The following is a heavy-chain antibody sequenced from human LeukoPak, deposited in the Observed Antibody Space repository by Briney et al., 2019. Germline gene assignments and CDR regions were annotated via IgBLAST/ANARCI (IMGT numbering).Heavy chain of an antibody. CDR1: GGSISSYY. CDR3: AREGSGSYARYYYYYYMDV. D-gene: IGHD1-26*01. Sequence: PSETLSLTCTVSGGSISSYYWSWIRQPPGKGLEWIGYFYYSGSTNYNPSLKSRVTISVDTSKNQFSLKLSSVTAADTAVYYCAREGSGSYARYYYYYYMDVWGKGTTVTVSS. CDR2: FYYSGST. V-gene: IGHV4-59*12. J-gene: IGHJ6*03.